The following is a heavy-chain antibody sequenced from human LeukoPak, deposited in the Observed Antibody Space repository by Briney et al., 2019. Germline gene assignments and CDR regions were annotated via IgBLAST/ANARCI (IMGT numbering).Heavy chain of an antibody. Sequence: ASVKVSCKVSGYTLTELSMHWVRQAPGKGLEWMGGFDPEDDEIIYVQRFQGRVTMTEDASTDTAYMELRSLRSEDTAVYYCATETGNFYFYSWGQGTLVTVSS. V-gene: IGHV1-24*01. J-gene: IGHJ4*02. D-gene: IGHD1-7*01. CDR2: FDPEDDEI. CDR3: ATETGNFYFYS. CDR1: GYTLTELS.